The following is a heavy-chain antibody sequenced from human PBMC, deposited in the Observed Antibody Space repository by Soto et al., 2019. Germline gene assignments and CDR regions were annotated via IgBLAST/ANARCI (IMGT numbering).Heavy chain of an antibody. D-gene: IGHD6-6*01. CDR1: GGTFSSYA. V-gene: IGHV1-69*01. CDR3: ASGSYSSSSGAFDI. Sequence: QVQLVQSGAEVKKPGSSVKVSCKASGGTFSSYAISWVRQAPGQGLEWMGGIIPIFGTANYAQKFQGSVAITADESTSTAYMELSSLRSEATAVYYRASGSYSSSSGAFDIWGQGTMVPVSS. CDR2: IIPIFGTA. J-gene: IGHJ3*02.